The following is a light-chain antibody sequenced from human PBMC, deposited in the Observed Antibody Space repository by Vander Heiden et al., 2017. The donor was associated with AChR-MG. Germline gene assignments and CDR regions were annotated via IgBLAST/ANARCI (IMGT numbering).Light chain of an antibody. V-gene: IGKV3-20*01. CDR2: GAS. J-gene: IGKJ3*01. Sequence: EIVLTQSPGTLSLSPGERATLSCRASQSVSSSYLAWYQQKPGQAPRLLIYGASSRATGIPDRFSGSGSGTDFTLTISRLEPEDFAVYYCQQEGTSPLTFDHRTKVDIK. CDR1: QSVSSSY. CDR3: QQEGTSPLT.